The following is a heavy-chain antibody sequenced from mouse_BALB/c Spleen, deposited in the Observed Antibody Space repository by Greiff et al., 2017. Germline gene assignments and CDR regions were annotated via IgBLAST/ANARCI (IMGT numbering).Heavy chain of an antibody. CDR2: ISSGGST. V-gene: IGHV5-6-5*01. CDR3: ARGGGLQDY. D-gene: IGHD2-4*01. Sequence: DVHLVGSGGGLVKPGGSLKLPCAASGFTFSSYAMSWVRQTPEKRLEWVASISSGGSTYYPDSVKGRFTISRDNARNILYLQMSSLRSEDTAMYYCARGGGLQDYWGQGTTLTVSS. CDR1: GFTFSSYA. J-gene: IGHJ2*01.